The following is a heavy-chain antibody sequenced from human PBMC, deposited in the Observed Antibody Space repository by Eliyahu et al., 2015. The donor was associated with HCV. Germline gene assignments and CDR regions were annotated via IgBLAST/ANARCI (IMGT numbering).Heavy chain of an antibody. D-gene: IGHD3-16*01. Sequence: QVQLRESGPGLVKPSETLSLTCIVSGASIXYYDWGWIRQPAGKGLEWIGRFSPSGDPNYNPPLKSRVTMSVDTSKNEISLSLTSVTAADTAVYYCTRDVVGMKNFGGLQTFYSDKWGQGTLVTVSS. CDR2: FSPSGDP. V-gene: IGHV4-4*07. CDR3: TRDVVGMKNFGGLQTFYSDK. J-gene: IGHJ4*02. CDR1: GASIXYYD.